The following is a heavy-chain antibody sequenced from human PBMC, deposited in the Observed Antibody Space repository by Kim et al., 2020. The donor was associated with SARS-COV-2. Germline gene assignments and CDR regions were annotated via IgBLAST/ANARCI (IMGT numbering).Heavy chain of an antibody. Sequence: GGSLRLSCAASGFTFSNAWMSWVRQASGKGLEWVGRIKSKTDGGTTDYAAPVKGRFTISRDDSKNTLYLQMNSLKTEDTAVYYCTTARYYDYVWGSYRYGYFQHWGQGTLVTVSS. J-gene: IGHJ1*01. D-gene: IGHD3-16*02. CDR1: GFTFSNAW. CDR2: IKSKTDGGTT. CDR3: TTARYYDYVWGSYRYGYFQH. V-gene: IGHV3-15*01.